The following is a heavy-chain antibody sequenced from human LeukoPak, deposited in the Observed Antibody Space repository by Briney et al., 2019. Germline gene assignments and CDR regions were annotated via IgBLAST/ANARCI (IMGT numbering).Heavy chain of an antibody. CDR1: GFTFSNYW. CDR2: IKPDGGEK. V-gene: IGHV3-7*04. J-gene: IGHJ3*01. CDR3: ARGDFWSGDYTDAFDV. Sequence: GGSLRLSCAASGFTFSNYWMSWVRQAPGKGLEWVANIKPDGGEKYCVDSVKGRFSISRDNVRNVLYLQMNNLRAGDTALYYCARGDFWSGDYTDAFDVWGQGAMVTVSA. D-gene: IGHD3-3*01.